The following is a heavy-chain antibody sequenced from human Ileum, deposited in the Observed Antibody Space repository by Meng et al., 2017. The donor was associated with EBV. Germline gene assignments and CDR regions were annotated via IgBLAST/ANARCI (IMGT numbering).Heavy chain of an antibody. D-gene: IGHD4-17*01. Sequence: QLRLQESGAGLVEPSRXRSLTCIVSGDSINGCGFSWHWIRQSPAKGVEWIGYIFYTGSTYYNPSLKSRVTISLDLSKNQFSLNLTSVTAADTAVSYCARDSNGDYGWVDPWGQGTLATVSS. CDR1: GDSINGCGFS. CDR2: IFYTGST. V-gene: IGHV4-30-2*05. CDR3: ARDSNGDYGWVDP. J-gene: IGHJ5*02.